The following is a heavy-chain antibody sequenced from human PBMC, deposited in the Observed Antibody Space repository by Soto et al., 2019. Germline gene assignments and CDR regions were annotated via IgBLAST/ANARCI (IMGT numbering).Heavy chain of an antibody. V-gene: IGHV4-59*01. CDR3: ARDVYDTTHPAQHYYYGMDV. Sequence: SETLSLTCTVSGGSISSYYWSWIRQPPGKGLEWIGYIYYSGSTNYNPSLKSRVTISVDTSKNQFSLKLSSVTAADTAVYYCARDVYDTTHPAQHYYYGMDVWGQGTTVTVSS. CDR1: GGSISSYY. D-gene: IGHD3-22*01. J-gene: IGHJ6*02. CDR2: IYYSGST.